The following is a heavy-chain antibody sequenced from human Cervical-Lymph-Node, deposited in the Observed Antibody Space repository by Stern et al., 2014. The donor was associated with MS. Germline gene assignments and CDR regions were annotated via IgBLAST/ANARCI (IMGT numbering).Heavy chain of an antibody. V-gene: IGHV3-30*18. Sequence: VQLVESGGGVVQPGRSLRLSCVASGLTLNNSGMHWVRQAPGKGLEGVAVMSYDGTNKYYADSVKGRFTIARDNSKNTLYLQMDSLRPEDTALYYCAKDPRGIFGVIIPYFSFWGQGTQVTVSS. D-gene: IGHD3-3*01. CDR2: MSYDGTNK. J-gene: IGHJ4*02. CDR3: AKDPRGIFGVIIPYFSF. CDR1: GLTLNNSG.